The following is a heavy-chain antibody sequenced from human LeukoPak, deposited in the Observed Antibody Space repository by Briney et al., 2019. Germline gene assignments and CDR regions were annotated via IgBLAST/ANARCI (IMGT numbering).Heavy chain of an antibody. CDR3: ARDGPLWFGELPMDV. CDR1: GGSISSGGYY. CDR2: IYHSGST. Sequence: SETLSLTCTVSGGSISSGGYYWSWIRQPPGKGLEWIGYIYHSGSTYYNPSLKSRVTISVDRSKNQFSLKLSSVTAADTAVYYCARDGPLWFGELPMDVWGQGTTVTVSS. D-gene: IGHD3-10*01. J-gene: IGHJ6*02. V-gene: IGHV4-30-2*01.